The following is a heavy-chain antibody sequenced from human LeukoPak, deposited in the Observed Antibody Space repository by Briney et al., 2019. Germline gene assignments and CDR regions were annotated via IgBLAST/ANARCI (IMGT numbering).Heavy chain of an antibody. CDR1: GFTFNNYG. CDR3: VRDSDVDSEGVRWFDP. V-gene: IGHV3-30*03. J-gene: IGHJ5*02. D-gene: IGHD3-9*01. Sequence: GGSLRLSCAASGFTFNNYGMHWVRQAPGKGREWVAPLSYDEITEDYVDSVKGRFTISRDNSKNTLYMQMNSLRVEDTAIYYCVRDSDVDSEGVRWFDPWGQGTLVTVSS. CDR2: LSYDEITE.